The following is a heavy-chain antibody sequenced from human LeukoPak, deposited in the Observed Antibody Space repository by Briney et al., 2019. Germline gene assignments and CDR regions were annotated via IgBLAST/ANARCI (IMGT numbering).Heavy chain of an antibody. CDR2: IFHTGST. Sequence: SQTLSLTCVVSGDSISSGAYSWSWIRQPPGKGLEWVGYIFHTGSTFYNPSLKTRVTISVDNSKNQFSLRLSSVTAADTAVYYCARELWFANAPGSWLDPWGQGTLVTVSS. D-gene: IGHD3-10*01. V-gene: IGHV4-30-2*01. J-gene: IGHJ5*02. CDR1: GDSISSGAYS. CDR3: ARELWFANAPGSWLDP.